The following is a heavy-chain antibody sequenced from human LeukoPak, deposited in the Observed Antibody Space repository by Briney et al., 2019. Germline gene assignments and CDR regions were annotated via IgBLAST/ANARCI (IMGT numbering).Heavy chain of an antibody. CDR2: IYRSGST. Sequence: SETLSLTCTVSGGSFSSYYWSWIRQAPGKGLAWIGYIYRSGSTYYNPSLKSRVTISVDRSKNQFSLKLSSVTAADTAVYYCARGVVAALNWFDPWGQGTLVTVSS. V-gene: IGHV4-59*12. CDR1: GGSFSSYY. D-gene: IGHD2-15*01. CDR3: ARGVVAALNWFDP. J-gene: IGHJ5*02.